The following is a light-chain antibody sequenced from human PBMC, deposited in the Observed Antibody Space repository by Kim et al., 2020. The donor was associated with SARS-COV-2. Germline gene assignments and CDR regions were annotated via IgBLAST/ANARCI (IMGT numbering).Light chain of an antibody. V-gene: IGKV3-15*01. CDR1: QSVRSN. CDR2: GAS. Sequence: VSPGERATLSCRASQSVRSNLAWYQQKPGQAPRLLIYGASTRATGIPARFSGSGSGTEFTLTISSLQSEDFAVYYCQQYHNWPLTFGGGTKVDIK. J-gene: IGKJ4*01. CDR3: QQYHNWPLT.